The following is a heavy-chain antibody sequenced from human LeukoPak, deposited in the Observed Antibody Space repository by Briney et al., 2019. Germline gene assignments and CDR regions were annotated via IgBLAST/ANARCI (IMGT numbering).Heavy chain of an antibody. CDR1: GYTXTXYX. V-gene: IGHV7-4-1*02. CDR2: INXNTGNP. J-gene: IGHJ4*02. D-gene: IGHD2-15*01. Sequence: ASXXVSXKAXGYTXTXYXXXXVRQAPGQGLXXMGXINXNTGNPTYAQGFTGRFVFSLDTSISTAYLQISSLKAEDTAVYYCARGFVAAGYCSGGSCYGKDYWGQGTLVTVSS. CDR3: ARGFVAAGYCSGGSCYGKDY.